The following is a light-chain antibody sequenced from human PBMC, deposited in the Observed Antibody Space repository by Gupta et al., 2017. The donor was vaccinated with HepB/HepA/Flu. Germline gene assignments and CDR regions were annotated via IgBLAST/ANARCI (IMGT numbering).Light chain of an antibody. V-gene: IGKV3-20*01. J-gene: IGKJ2*01. CDR3: QQYGESPHT. CDR2: GAS. Sequence: EIVLTQSPGTLSLSPGERATLSCRASRRIRNNFLAWYQQKVGQAPRLLIYGASSRANGIPDRFSGSGSGTDFTLTISRLEPDDSAVYYCQQYGESPHTFGQGAKLEI. CDR1: RRIRNNF.